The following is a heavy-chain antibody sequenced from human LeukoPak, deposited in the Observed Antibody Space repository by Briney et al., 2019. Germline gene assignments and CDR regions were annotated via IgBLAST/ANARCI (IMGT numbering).Heavy chain of an antibody. CDR1: GFIFSSYG. CDR2: IWFDGSNE. J-gene: IGHJ6*02. V-gene: IGHV3-33*01. CDR3: ARVQYSGSYGYYYGMDV. Sequence: PGRSLRLTCAASGFIFSSYGMHWVRQAPGKGLEWVAVIWFDGSNEYYAESVKGRFTISRDNSKNTLHLQMNSLRGDDTAVYYCARVQYSGSYGYYYGMDVWGQGTTVTVSS. D-gene: IGHD1-26*01.